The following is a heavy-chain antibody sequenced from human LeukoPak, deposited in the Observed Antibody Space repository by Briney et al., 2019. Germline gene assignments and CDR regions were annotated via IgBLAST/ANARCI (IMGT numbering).Heavy chain of an antibody. J-gene: IGHJ4*02. D-gene: IGHD2-2*01. CDR2: IKNKTNGGTT. Sequence: GGSLRLSCAASGFIFSSAWMTWVRQAPGKGLEWVGHIKNKTNGGTTDYAAPVKGRFIISRDDSKNTLYLQMNSLRTEDTAVYYCARGFCSSTSCYQGPFNFWGQGTLVTVSS. V-gene: IGHV3-15*01. CDR1: GFIFSSAW. CDR3: ARGFCSSTSCYQGPFNF.